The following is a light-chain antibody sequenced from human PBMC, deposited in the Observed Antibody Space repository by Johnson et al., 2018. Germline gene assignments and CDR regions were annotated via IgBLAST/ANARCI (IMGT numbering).Light chain of an antibody. J-gene: IGLJ1*01. V-gene: IGLV1-51*02. CDR3: GTWDSSLSAGNV. Sequence: QSVLTQPPSVSAAPGQKVTISCSGSSSNIGNNYVSWYQQLPGTAPKLLIYENNKRPSGIPDRFSGSKSGTSATLGITGLQTGDEADYYCGTWDSSLSAGNVFGTVTKATDL. CDR1: SSNIGNNY. CDR2: ENN.